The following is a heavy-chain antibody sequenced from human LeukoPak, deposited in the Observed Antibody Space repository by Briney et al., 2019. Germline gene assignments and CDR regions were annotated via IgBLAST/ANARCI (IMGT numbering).Heavy chain of an antibody. CDR2: ISSSSSYI. Sequence: GGSLRLSCAASGFTSSNYTMNWVRQAPGKGLEWVSCISSSSSYIYYADSVKGRFTISRDNAKNSLYLQMDSLRAEDTAVYYYARVPDRFGVVINYFDYWGQGTLVTVSS. J-gene: IGHJ4*02. CDR1: GFTSSNYT. V-gene: IGHV3-21*01. CDR3: ARVPDRFGVVINYFDY. D-gene: IGHD3-3*01.